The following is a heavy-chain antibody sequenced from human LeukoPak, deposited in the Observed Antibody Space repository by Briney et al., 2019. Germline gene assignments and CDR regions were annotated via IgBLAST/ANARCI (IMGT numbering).Heavy chain of an antibody. CDR2: IYSGGST. CDR3: ARESNPEQYYYDSSGVLDY. D-gene: IGHD3-22*01. J-gene: IGHJ4*02. Sequence: GGSLRLSCAASGFAFSNYARNWVRQAPGKGLEWVSVIYSGGSTYYADSVKGRFTISRDNSENTLYLQMNSLRAEDTAVYYCARESNPEQYYYDSSGVLDYWGQGTLVTVSS. V-gene: IGHV3-66*01. CDR1: GFAFSNYA.